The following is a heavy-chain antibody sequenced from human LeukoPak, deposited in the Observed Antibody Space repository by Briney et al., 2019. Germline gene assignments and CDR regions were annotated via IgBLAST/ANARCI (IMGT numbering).Heavy chain of an antibody. J-gene: IGHJ4*02. Sequence: GGSLRLSCAASGFTFSNYWMSWVRQAPGKGLEWVANIKQDGSEKYYVDSVKGRFTISRDNAKNSLFLQMNSLRAEDTAVYYCARAPRVPHFDYWGQGTLVTVSS. CDR2: IKQDGSEK. CDR1: GFTFSNYW. CDR3: ARAPRVPHFDY. V-gene: IGHV3-7*01.